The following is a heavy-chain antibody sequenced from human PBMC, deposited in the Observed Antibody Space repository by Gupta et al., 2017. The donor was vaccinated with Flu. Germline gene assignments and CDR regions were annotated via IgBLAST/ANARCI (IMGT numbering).Heavy chain of an antibody. CDR1: GFTFSSYS. J-gene: IGHJ5*02. D-gene: IGHD4-17*01. CDR2: ISSSSSYI. Sequence: EVQLVESGGGLVKPGGSLRLSCAASGFTFSSYSMNWVRQAPGKGLEWVSSISSSSSYIYYADAVKGRFTISRDNAKNALYRQMKSLGAEETAVYYCARVGDDGGNGWFDPGGQGTMVTVFS. CDR3: ARVGDDGGNGWFDP. V-gene: IGHV3-21*01.